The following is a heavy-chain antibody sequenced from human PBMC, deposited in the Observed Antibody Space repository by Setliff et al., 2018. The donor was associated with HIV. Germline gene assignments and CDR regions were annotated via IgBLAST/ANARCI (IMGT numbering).Heavy chain of an antibody. CDR3: ARARTIDYWSDSLAF. D-gene: IGHD3-3*01. CDR1: GFTFSNFA. J-gene: IGHJ4*02. V-gene: IGHV3-23*01. CDR2: ISRTGGST. Sequence: GGSLRLSCAASGFTFSNFAMAWVRQAPGKGLEWVSGISRTGGSTYYAHSVRGRFTISRDNSNNTLYLQMNSLRADDTATYYCARARTIDYWSDSLAFWGQGTLVTVSS.